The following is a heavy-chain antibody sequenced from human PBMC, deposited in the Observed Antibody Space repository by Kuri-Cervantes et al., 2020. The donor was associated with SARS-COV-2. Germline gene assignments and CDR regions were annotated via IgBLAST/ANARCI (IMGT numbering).Heavy chain of an antibody. J-gene: IGHJ4*02. D-gene: IGHD6-13*01. CDR3: ARDAAADNLSDY. V-gene: IGHV1-69*04. CDR2: IIPIFGIA. Sequence: SVKVSCKASGGTFSSYAISWVRQAPGQGLEWMGRIIPIFGIANYAQKFQGRATITADKSTSTAYMELSSLRSEDTAVYYCARDAAADNLSDYWGQGNLVTVSS. CDR1: GGTFSSYA.